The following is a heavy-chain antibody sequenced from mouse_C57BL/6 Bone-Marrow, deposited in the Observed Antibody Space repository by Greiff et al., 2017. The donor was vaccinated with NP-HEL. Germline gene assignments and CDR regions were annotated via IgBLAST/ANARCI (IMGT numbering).Heavy chain of an antibody. D-gene: IGHD1-1*01. Sequence: LEESGAELVKPGASVKMSCKASGYTFTTYPIEWMKQNHGKSLEWIGNFHPYNDDTKYNEKFKGKATLTVEKSSSTVYLELSRLTSDDSAVYYCARHYGSSYPAWFAYWGQGTLVTVSA. CDR1: GYTFTTYP. J-gene: IGHJ3*01. CDR2: FHPYNDDT. CDR3: ARHYGSSYPAWFAY. V-gene: IGHV1-47*01.